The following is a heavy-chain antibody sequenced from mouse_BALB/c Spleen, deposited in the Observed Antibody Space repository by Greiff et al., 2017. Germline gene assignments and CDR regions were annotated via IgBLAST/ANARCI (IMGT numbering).Heavy chain of an antibody. CDR1: GYAFTNYL. CDR3: ARSGRITTRAWFAY. J-gene: IGHJ3*01. CDR2: INPGSGGT. D-gene: IGHD2-4*01. Sequence: QVQLKQSGAELVRPGTSVKVSCKASGYAFTNYLIEWVKQRPGQGLEWIGVINPGSGGTNYNEKFKGKATLTADKSSSTAYMQVSSLTSDDSAVYFCARSGRITTRAWFAYWGQGTLVTVSA. V-gene: IGHV1-54*01.